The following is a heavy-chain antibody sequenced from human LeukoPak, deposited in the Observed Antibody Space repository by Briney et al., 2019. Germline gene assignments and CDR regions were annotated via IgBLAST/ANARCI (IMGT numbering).Heavy chain of an antibody. CDR1: GFTFSSYA. CDR2: ISYDGSNK. J-gene: IGHJ4*02. CDR3: ARDSSGIAAAGTSVDY. V-gene: IGHV3-30-3*01. Sequence: PGRSLRLSCAASGFTFSSYAMHWVRQAPGKGLEWVAVISYDGSNKYYADSVKGRFTISRDNSKNTLYLQMNSLRAEDTAVYYCARDSSGIAAAGTSVDYWGQGTLVTVSS. D-gene: IGHD6-13*01.